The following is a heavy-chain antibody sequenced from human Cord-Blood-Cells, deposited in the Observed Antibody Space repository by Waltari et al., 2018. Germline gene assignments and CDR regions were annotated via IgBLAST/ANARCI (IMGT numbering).Heavy chain of an antibody. J-gene: IGHJ4*02. Sequence: EVQLVESGGGLIQPGGSLRLSCAASGFTVSSNYMSWVRQAPGKGLEWVSVIYSGGSTYYADSVKGRFTISRDNSKNTLYLQMNSLRAEDTAVYYCARVITMVRGVKGLDYWGQGTLVTVSS. CDR1: GFTVSSNY. CDR3: ARVITMVRGVKGLDY. CDR2: IYSGGST. V-gene: IGHV3-53*01. D-gene: IGHD3-10*01.